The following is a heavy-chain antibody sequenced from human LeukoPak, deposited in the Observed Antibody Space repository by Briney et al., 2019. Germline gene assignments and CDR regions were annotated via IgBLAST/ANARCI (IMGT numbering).Heavy chain of an antibody. Sequence: ASVKVSCKASGYNFTCYLIHWERQAPGQGLEWMGWIDPKRGVTRYAQKFQGRVTLTRDTPITTVYMELTSLRSDDTAVYFCARFGEDGDDMDVWGEGTTVTVSS. D-gene: IGHD3-16*01. CDR1: GYNFTCYL. J-gene: IGHJ6*03. CDR2: IDPKRGVT. V-gene: IGHV1-2*02. CDR3: ARFGEDGDDMDV.